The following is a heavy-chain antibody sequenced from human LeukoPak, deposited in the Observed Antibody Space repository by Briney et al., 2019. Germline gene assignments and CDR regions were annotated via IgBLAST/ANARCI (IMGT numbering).Heavy chain of an antibody. J-gene: IGHJ4*02. D-gene: IGHD3-16*01. CDR2: IYYSGST. Sequence: SETLSLTCTVSGGSISSYYWSWIRQPPGKGLEWIGYIYYSGSTNYKPSVKSRVAISVDTSKNQFSLKLSSVTAADTAVYYCAREGDGVTHYWGQGTLVTVSS. CDR1: GGSISSYY. V-gene: IGHV4-59*01. CDR3: AREGDGVTHY.